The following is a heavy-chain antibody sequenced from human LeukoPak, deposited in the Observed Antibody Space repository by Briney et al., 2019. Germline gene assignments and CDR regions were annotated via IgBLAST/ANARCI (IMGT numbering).Heavy chain of an antibody. V-gene: IGHV4-59*01. CDR1: GGSISSYY. J-gene: IGHJ5*02. CDR3: ARDRPLIDCSGGSCLKVGWFDP. CDR2: IYYSGSI. D-gene: IGHD2-15*01. Sequence: SETLSLTCTVSGGSISSYYWSWIRQPPGKGLEWIGYIYYSGSINYNPSLKSRVTISVDTSKNQFSLKLSSVTAADTAVYYCARDRPLIDCSGGSCLKVGWFDPWGQGTLVTVSS.